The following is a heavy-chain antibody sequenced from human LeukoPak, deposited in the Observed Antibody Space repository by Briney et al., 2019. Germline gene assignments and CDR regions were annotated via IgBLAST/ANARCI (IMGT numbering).Heavy chain of an antibody. J-gene: IGHJ4*02. CDR2: INHSGST. Sequence: SETLSLTCTVSGGSISSSNYYWGWIRQPPGKGLEWIGEINHSGSTNYNSSLKSRVTISVDTSKKQFSLKLSSVTAADTAVYYCARTVWRGAFDYWGQGSLVTVSS. D-gene: IGHD2-21*01. V-gene: IGHV4-39*07. CDR1: GGSISSSNYY. CDR3: ARTVWRGAFDY.